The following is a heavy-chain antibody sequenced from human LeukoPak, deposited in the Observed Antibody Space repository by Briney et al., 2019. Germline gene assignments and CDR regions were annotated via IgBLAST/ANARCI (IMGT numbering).Heavy chain of an antibody. CDR1: GFTFSSYW. V-gene: IGHV3-7*01. CDR2: IKQDGSEK. D-gene: IGHD3-16*01. CDR3: VRDFIGGHNDY. J-gene: IGHJ4*02. Sequence: GGSLRLSCAASGFTFSSYWMSWVRQAPGKGLEWVANIKQDGSEKYYVDSVKGRFTISRDNAKNSLYLQMSSLRDEDTAVYYCVRDFIGGHNDYWGQGTLVTVSS.